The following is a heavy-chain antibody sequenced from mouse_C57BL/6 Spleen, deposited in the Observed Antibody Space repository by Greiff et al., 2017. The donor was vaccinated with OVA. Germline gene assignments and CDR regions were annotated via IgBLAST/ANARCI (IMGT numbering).Heavy chain of an antibody. CDR1: GYTFTSYW. CDR3: ARFPGSSYDYAMDY. J-gene: IGHJ4*01. Sequence: QVQLQQPGAELVMPGASVKLSCKASGYTFTSYWMHWVKQRPGHGLEWIGEIDPSDSYTNYNQKFKGKSTLTVDKSSSTAYRQLSSRTSEDSAVYYCARFPGSSYDYAMDYWGQGTSVTVSS. D-gene: IGHD1-1*01. V-gene: IGHV1-69*01. CDR2: IDPSDSYT.